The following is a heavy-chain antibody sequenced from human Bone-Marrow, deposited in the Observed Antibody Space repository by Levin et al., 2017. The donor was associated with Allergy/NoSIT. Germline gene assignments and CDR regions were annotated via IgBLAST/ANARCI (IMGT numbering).Heavy chain of an antibody. V-gene: IGHV3-30*18. CDR3: AKAQSGGIAVAGTWNWFDP. J-gene: IGHJ5*02. CDR1: GFTFSSYG. CDR2: ISYDGSNK. D-gene: IGHD6-19*01. Sequence: GESLKISCAASGFTFSSYGMHWVRQAPGKGLEWVAVISYDGSNKYYADSVKGRFTISRDNSKNTLYLQMNSLRAEDTAVYYCAKAQSGGIAVAGTWNWFDPWGQGTLVTVSS.